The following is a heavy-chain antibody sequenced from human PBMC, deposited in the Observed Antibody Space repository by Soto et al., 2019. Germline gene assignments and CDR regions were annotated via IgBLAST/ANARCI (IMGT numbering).Heavy chain of an antibody. CDR2: ISGSGGST. CDR3: AKVSSRGAEGGRFLEWLLSYFDY. J-gene: IGHJ4*02. CDR1: GFTFSSYA. Sequence: GGSLRLSCAASGFTFSSYAMSWVRQAPGKGLEWVSAISGSGGSTYYADSVKGRFTISRDNSKNTLYLQMNSLRAEDTAVYYCAKVSSRGAEGGRFLEWLLSYFDYWGQGTLVTVSS. V-gene: IGHV3-23*01. D-gene: IGHD3-3*01.